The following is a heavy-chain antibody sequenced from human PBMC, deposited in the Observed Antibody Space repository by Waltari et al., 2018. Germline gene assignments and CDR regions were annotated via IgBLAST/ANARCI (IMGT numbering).Heavy chain of an antibody. CDR3: ARDTAGSGYMDV. V-gene: IGHV4-4*07. CDR2: IYSGGST. Sequence: QVQLQQSGPGLVNPSGPLSLTFTVSGGSISPFFWSWIRQPAGKGLDWIWRIYSGGSTNFDPSLESRLTMSVDTSKNQFSLKLSSVTAADTAMYYCARDTAGSGYMDVWGKGTPVTVSS. CDR1: GGSISPFF. J-gene: IGHJ6*03.